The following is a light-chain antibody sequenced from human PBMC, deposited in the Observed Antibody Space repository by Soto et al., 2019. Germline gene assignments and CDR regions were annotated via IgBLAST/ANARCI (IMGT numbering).Light chain of an antibody. V-gene: IGLV2-14*01. Sequence: QSALTQSASVSGSPGQSITISCTGTSSDIGVYDFVSWYQQHPGRAPKLLIYDVTNRPSGISDRFSGSKSGNTASLTISGLQPEDEADYYCSSYTTSTTRVFGGGTQLTVL. CDR1: SSDIGVYDF. CDR3: SSYTTSTTRV. CDR2: DVT. J-gene: IGLJ3*02.